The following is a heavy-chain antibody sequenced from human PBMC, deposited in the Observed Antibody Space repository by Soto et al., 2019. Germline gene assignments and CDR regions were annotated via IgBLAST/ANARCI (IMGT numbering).Heavy chain of an antibody. J-gene: IGHJ4*02. CDR2: ISGSDGKT. Sequence: LRLSCAASGFIFISYAMSWVRQAPGKGLEWVSTISGSDGKTFYADSVKGRFSISRDTSKNMLYLQMNNLRGDDTAVYYCVRWSYLDYWGQGTRVTVSS. D-gene: IGHD3-3*01. CDR3: VRWSYLDY. CDR1: GFIFISYA. V-gene: IGHV3-23*01.